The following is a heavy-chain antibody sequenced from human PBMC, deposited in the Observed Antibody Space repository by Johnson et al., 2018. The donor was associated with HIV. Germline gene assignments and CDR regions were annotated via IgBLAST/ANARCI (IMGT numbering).Heavy chain of an antibody. J-gene: IGHJ3*02. D-gene: IGHD1-26*01. Sequence: VQLVESGGGVVQPGRSLRLSCAASGLTFTNYAMNWVRQAPGKGLEWVGRIKSKTDGGTTDYAAPVKGRLTISRDDSKNTLYLQMNSLKTEDTAVYYCTTHQIWETFYAFDIWGQGTVVTVSS. V-gene: IGHV3-15*01. CDR2: IKSKTDGGTT. CDR1: GLTFTNYA. CDR3: TTHQIWETFYAFDI.